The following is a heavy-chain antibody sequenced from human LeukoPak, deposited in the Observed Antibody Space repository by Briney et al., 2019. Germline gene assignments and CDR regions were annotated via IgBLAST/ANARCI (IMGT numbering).Heavy chain of an antibody. CDR2: ISWNSGSI. D-gene: IGHD6-6*01. Sequence: GGSLRLSCAASGFTFDDYAMYWVRQAPGKGLEWVSGISWNSGSIGYADSVKGRFTISRDNAKNSLYLQMNSLRAEDTALYYCAKDISDGRSSSSDWGQGTLVTVSS. V-gene: IGHV3-9*01. CDR1: GFTFDDYA. CDR3: AKDISDGRSSSSD. J-gene: IGHJ4*02.